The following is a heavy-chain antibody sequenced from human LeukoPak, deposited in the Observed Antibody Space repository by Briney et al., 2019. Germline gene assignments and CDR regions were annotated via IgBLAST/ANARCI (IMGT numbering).Heavy chain of an antibody. CDR1: GGSISSYY. CDR2: IYYTGST. Sequence: SETLSLTYTVSGGSISSYYWSWIRQPPGKGLEWIGYIYYTGSTNYNPSLKGRVTISVDTSKNQFSLKLSSVTAADTAMYYCARDISRNWFDPWGQGTLVTVSS. D-gene: IGHD3-9*01. CDR3: ARDISRNWFDP. J-gene: IGHJ5*02. V-gene: IGHV4-59*01.